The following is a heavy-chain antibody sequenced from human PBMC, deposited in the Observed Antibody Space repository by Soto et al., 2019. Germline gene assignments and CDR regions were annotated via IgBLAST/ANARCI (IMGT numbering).Heavy chain of an antibody. CDR2: IYHSGST. D-gene: IGHD6-13*01. J-gene: IGHJ5*02. Sequence: QVQLQESGPGLVKPSGTLSLTCAVSSGSISSSNWWSWVRQPPGKGLEWIGEIYHSGSTNYNPSLKSRVNISGDKSKNQFSLKLSYVTAADTAVYYCARVWASSVNMFDPWGQGTLVTVSS. V-gene: IGHV4-4*02. CDR3: ARVWASSVNMFDP. CDR1: SGSISSSNW.